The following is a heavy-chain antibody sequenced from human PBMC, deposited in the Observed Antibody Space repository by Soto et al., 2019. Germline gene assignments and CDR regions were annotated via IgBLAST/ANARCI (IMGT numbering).Heavy chain of an antibody. J-gene: IGHJ6*02. CDR1: GFTLSNFW. Sequence: PGGSLRLSCAASGFTLSNFWMTWVRQAPGKGLEWVASIKQDGSEQYYVDSVKGRFTVSRDNARNTLYLQMNCLRVEDTAVYYCARPPHGMDVWGPGTTVTVSS. CDR2: IKQDGSEQ. CDR3: ARPPHGMDV. V-gene: IGHV3-7*03.